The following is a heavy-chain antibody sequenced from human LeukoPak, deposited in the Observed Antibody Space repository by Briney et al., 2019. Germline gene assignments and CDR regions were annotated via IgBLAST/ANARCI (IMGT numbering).Heavy chain of an antibody. CDR1: GYTFTGYH. Sequence: GASVKVSCKASGYTFTGYHMHWVRQAPGQGLEWMGWINPNSGGTNYAQKFQGRVTMTRDTSISTAYMELSRLRSDDTAVYYCAREPIAARPYYYYMDVWGKGTTVTVSS. D-gene: IGHD6-6*01. CDR2: INPNSGGT. CDR3: AREPIAARPYYYYMDV. V-gene: IGHV1-2*02. J-gene: IGHJ6*03.